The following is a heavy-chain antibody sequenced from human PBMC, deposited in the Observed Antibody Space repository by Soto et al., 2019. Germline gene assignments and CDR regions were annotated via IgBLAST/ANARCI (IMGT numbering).Heavy chain of an antibody. J-gene: IGHJ3*02. Sequence: QVQLQESGPGLVKPSQTLSLTCTVSGGSISSGGYYWSWSRQHPGKRLEWIGYIYHRGSTYYNPSLTSRVTISVDTSKNQFSLKLSSVTAADTAVYYCADTSNYDGLHYPFDIWGQGTMVTVSS. V-gene: IGHV4-31*03. CDR3: ADTSNYDGLHYPFDI. CDR1: GGSISSGGYY. D-gene: IGHD1-26*01. CDR2: IYHRGST.